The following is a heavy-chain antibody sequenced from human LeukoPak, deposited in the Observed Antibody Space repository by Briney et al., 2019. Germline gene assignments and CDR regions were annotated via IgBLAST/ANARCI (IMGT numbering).Heavy chain of an antibody. CDR2: INHSGST. J-gene: IGHJ6*02. Sequence: SETLSLTCAVYGGSFSGYYWSWIRQPPGKGLEWIGEINHSGSTNYNPSLKSRVTISVDTSMNQFSLKLSSVTAADTAVYYCARVGAYYYGMDVWGQGTTVTVSS. D-gene: IGHD3-16*01. CDR1: GGSFSGYY. CDR3: ARVGAYYYGMDV. V-gene: IGHV4-34*01.